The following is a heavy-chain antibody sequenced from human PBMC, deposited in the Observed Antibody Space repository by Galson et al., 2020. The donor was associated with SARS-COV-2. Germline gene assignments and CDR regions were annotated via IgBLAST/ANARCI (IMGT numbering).Heavy chain of an antibody. Sequence: GESLKISCAVSGFTLGDYGMSWVRQAPGKGLELVSGINWSGGSTGYAASVQGRFTISRDNVKNSLYLQMNSLRAEDTALYHCAKGAIAAADWYFDLWGRGTLVTVSS. D-gene: IGHD6-13*01. V-gene: IGHV3-20*01. CDR3: AKGAIAAADWYFDL. J-gene: IGHJ2*01. CDR2: INWSGGST. CDR1: GFTLGDYG.